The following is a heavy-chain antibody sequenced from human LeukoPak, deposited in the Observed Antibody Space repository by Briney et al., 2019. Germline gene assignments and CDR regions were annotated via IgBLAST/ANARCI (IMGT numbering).Heavy chain of an antibody. V-gene: IGHV4-59*01. CDR3: ARDRIVVVPAATYYYGMDV. D-gene: IGHD2-2*01. CDR2: IYYSGST. CDR1: GGSISSYY. J-gene: IGHJ6*04. Sequence: KASETLSLTCTVSGGSISSYYWSWIRQPPGKGLEWIGYIYYSGSTNYNPSLKSRVTISVDTSKNQFSLKLSSVTAADTAVYYCARDRIVVVPAATYYYGMDVWGKGTTVTVSS.